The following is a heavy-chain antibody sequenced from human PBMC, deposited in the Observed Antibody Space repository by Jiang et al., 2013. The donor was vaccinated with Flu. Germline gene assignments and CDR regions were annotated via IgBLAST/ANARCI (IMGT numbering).Heavy chain of an antibody. CDR3: ARMPLVRGVGWGWFDP. Sequence: TLTCTFSGFSLSTSGMRVSWIRQPPGKALEWLARIDWDDDKFYSTSLKTRLTISKDTSKNQVVLTMTNMDPVDTATYYCARMPLVRGVGWGWFDPWGQGTLVTVSS. D-gene: IGHD3-10*01. V-gene: IGHV2-70*04. CDR2: IDWDDDK. J-gene: IGHJ5*02. CDR1: GFSLSTSGMR.